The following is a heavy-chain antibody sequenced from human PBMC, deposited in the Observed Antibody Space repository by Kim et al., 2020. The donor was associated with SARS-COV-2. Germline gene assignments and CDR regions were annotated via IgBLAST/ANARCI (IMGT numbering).Heavy chain of an antibody. D-gene: IGHD3-10*01. J-gene: IGHJ4*01. CDR1: GGSIGSSTYY. Sequence: SETLSLTCTVSGGSIGSSTYYWGWIRQPPGKGLEWIATIYYSGSTYYNPSLQSRVTISIDTSKSQFSLNLNSVTAADTAVYYCARRAPYGSGNYFEYWG. V-gene: IGHV4-39*01. CDR2: IYYSGST. CDR3: ARRAPYGSGNYFEY.